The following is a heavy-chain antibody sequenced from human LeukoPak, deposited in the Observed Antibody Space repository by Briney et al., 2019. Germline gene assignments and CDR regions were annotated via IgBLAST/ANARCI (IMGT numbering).Heavy chain of an antibody. Sequence: PGGTLRLSCAASGFTFSSYGMSWVRQAPGKGLEWIGSIYYSGSTYYNPSLKSRVTISVDTSKNQFSLKLSSVTAADTAVYYCARRSAGSGSGAFDIWGQGTMVTVSS. J-gene: IGHJ3*02. V-gene: IGHV4-39*01. D-gene: IGHD3-10*01. CDR2: IYYSGST. CDR3: ARRSAGSGSGAFDI. CDR1: GFTFSSYG.